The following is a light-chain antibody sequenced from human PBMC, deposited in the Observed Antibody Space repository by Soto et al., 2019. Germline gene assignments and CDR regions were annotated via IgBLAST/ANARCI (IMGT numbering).Light chain of an antibody. V-gene: IGKV3-15*01. CDR2: GAS. Sequence: EIVMTQSPATLSVSPGERATLSCRASQSVYNNLAWYQQKPGQAPRLLIYGASTRATGIPARFSGSGSGTEFTLNIRSLQSEDFAVYFCQQYNNWPPVTLGPGTKVDIK. CDR1: QSVYNN. J-gene: IGKJ3*01. CDR3: QQYNNWPPVT.